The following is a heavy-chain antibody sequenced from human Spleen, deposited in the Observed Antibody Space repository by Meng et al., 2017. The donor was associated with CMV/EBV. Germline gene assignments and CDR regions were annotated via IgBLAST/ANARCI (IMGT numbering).Heavy chain of an antibody. Sequence: YTFTGYYVHWVRQAPGQGLEWMGWISLNRGGIRYAQNFQGRVTMTRDTSITTAYMDLSRLRSDDTAVYYCASGRSSSSYYYYGMDVWGPGTTVTVSS. D-gene: IGHD6-6*01. CDR2: ISLNRGGI. V-gene: IGHV1-2*02. J-gene: IGHJ6*02. CDR3: ASGRSSSSYYYYGMDV. CDR1: YTFTGYY.